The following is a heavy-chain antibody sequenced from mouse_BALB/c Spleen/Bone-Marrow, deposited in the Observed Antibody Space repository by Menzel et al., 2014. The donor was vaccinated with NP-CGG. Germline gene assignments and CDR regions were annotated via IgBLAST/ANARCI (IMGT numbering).Heavy chain of an antibody. CDR3: AKGGNYRYDVDY. D-gene: IGHD2-14*01. Sequence: EVQLQQSGPELVKPGASVKMSCKASGYTFTSSVMHWVKQKPGQGLEWIGYFNPYNDGSKYNEKFKGKATLTSDKSSSTAYMELSSLTAEDSAVYYGAKGGNYRYDVDYWGQGTTLTVSS. CDR2: FNPYNDGS. J-gene: IGHJ2*01. V-gene: IGHV1-14*01. CDR1: GYTFTSSV.